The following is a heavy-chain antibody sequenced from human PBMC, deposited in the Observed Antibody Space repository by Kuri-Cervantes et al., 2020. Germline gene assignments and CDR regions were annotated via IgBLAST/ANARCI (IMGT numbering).Heavy chain of an antibody. J-gene: IGHJ4*02. CDR1: GGSINSYY. D-gene: IGHD3-10*01. V-gene: IGHV4-59*12. CDR3: ARVGFDGLWFGELAHFDY. CDR2: IYYSGTT. Sequence: SETLSLTCTVSGGSINSYYWSWIRQPPGKGLEWVGHIYYSGTTNYNPPLTSRVTMSVDTSKNQFSLKVTSVTAADTAVYYCARVGFDGLWFGELAHFDYWGQGSLVTVSS.